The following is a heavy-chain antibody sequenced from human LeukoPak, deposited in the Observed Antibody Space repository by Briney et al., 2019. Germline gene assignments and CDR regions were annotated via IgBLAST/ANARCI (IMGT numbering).Heavy chain of an antibody. D-gene: IGHD6-13*01. CDR1: GGTFSSYA. J-gene: IGHJ5*02. CDR2: IIPILGIA. CDR3: ARFIAAAGFNWFNP. Sequence: ASLKVSCKESGGTFSSYAISRVRQAPGQGLEWMGRIIPILGIANYAQKVQGRVTIAADKSTSTAYMELSSLRSEDTAVYYCARFIAAAGFNWFNPWGQGTLVTVPS. V-gene: IGHV1-69*04.